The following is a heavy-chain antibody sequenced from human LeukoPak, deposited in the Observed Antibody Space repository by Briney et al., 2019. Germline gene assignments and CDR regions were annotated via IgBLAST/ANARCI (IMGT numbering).Heavy chain of an antibody. CDR3: AREDYGTFDY. Sequence: GRSLRLSCAASGFTFSSYAMHWVRQAPGMGLEWVAVISYDGSNKYYADSVKGRFTISRDNSKNTLYLQMNSLRAEDTAVYYCAREDYGTFDYWGQGTLVTVSS. D-gene: IGHD4-17*01. V-gene: IGHV3-30*01. CDR2: ISYDGSNK. CDR1: GFTFSSYA. J-gene: IGHJ4*02.